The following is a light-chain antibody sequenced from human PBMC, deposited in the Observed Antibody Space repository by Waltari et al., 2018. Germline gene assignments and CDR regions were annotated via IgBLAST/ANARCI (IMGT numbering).Light chain of an antibody. Sequence: QSALTQPAAVSGSPGQWHTIPCPGSSRDVWAYDLAAWYQHHPGQAPKLMIYEASKRPSRVSNRFSGSKSGNTAYLTIAGLQAEDEAYYFCSSYTNSSNLLFGEGTKLTVL. CDR3: SSYTNSSNLL. J-gene: IGLJ3*02. CDR1: SRDVWAYDL. CDR2: EAS. V-gene: IGLV2-23*01.